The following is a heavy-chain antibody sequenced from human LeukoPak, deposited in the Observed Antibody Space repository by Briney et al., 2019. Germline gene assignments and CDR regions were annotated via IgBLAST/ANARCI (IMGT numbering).Heavy chain of an antibody. CDR2: IKQDGSDK. V-gene: IGHV3-7*01. D-gene: IGHD4-11*01. CDR3: ASGPDYTDYGYYYYMDV. CDR1: GFTFSNSW. J-gene: IGHJ6*03. Sequence: PGGSLRLSCAASGFTFSNSWMSWVRQAPGKGLEWMANIKQDGSDKNYVDSVKGRFTISRDNAYNSLYLQMNSLRAEDTAVYYCASGPDYTDYGYYYYMDVWGKGTTVTVSS.